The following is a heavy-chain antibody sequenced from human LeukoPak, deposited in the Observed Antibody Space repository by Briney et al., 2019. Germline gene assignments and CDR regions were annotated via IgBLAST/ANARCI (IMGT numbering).Heavy chain of an antibody. D-gene: IGHD1-26*01. CDR3: ARDRRELLGAFDI. J-gene: IGHJ3*02. CDR2: VYYSGST. V-gene: IGHV4-59*01. Sequence: SETLSLTCTVTGGSISTYYWSWIRQPPGKGLEWIGYVYYSGSTDFNPSLKSRVSMSLDTSKKQFSLKLTSVTAADTAVYYCARDRRELLGAFDIWGQGTVVTVSS. CDR1: GGSISTYY.